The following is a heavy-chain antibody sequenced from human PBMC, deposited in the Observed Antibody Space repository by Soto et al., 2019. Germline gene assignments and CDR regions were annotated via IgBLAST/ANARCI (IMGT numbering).Heavy chain of an antibody. V-gene: IGHV2-5*02. Sequence: SGPTLVKPTQTLTLTCTFSGFSLSTSGVGVGWIRQPPGKALEWLALIYWDDDKRYSPSLKSRLTITKDTSKNQVVLKMTNMDPVDTATYYCAHMGGIPQYSSSWPNWFDPWGQGTLVTVSS. CDR2: IYWDDDK. D-gene: IGHD6-13*01. J-gene: IGHJ5*02. CDR3: AHMGGIPQYSSSWPNWFDP. CDR1: GFSLSTSGVG.